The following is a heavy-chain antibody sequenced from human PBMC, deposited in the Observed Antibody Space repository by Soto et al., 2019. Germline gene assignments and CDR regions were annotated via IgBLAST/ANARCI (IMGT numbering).Heavy chain of an antibody. Sequence: SETLSLTCTVPGGSISSTNHYWCWIRQPPGKGLEWIGDIYYSGMTRYNPSLKSRVTISVDTSKNQFSLKLSSVTAADTAVYYCARHGYYYDSTGYYYFVWGQGTLVTVSS. CDR2: IYYSGMT. CDR1: GGSISSTNHY. V-gene: IGHV4-39*01. CDR3: ARHGYYYDSTGYYYFV. D-gene: IGHD3-22*01. J-gene: IGHJ4*02.